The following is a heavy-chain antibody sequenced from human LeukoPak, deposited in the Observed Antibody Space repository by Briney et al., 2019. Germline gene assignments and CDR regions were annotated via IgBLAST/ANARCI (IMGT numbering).Heavy chain of an antibody. CDR2: IYKSGST. V-gene: IGHV4-59*08. D-gene: IGHD1-26*01. CDR3: ASLGGTYDY. CDR1: GGSISSYY. J-gene: IGHJ4*02. Sequence: SETLSLTCTVSGGSISSYYWSWIRQPPGKGLEWIGYIYKSGSTNYNTKYSPSLQSRVIMSVDTSKSQFSLNLLSVTAADAAVYYCASLGGTYDYWGQGILVTVSS.